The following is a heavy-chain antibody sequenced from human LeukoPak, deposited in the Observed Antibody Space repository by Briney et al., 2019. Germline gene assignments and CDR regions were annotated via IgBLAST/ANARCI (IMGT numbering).Heavy chain of an antibody. CDR3: ARDPFYYGSGSYQNYYFDY. J-gene: IGHJ4*02. V-gene: IGHV4-38-2*02. Sequence: SETLSLTCAVSGYSISGGYYWGWIRQPPGKGLEWIGSIYHSGSTYYNPSLKSRVTISVDTSKNQFSLKLSSVTAADTAVYYCARDPFYYGSGSYQNYYFDYWGQGTLVTVSS. CDR2: IYHSGST. D-gene: IGHD3-10*01. CDR1: GYSISGGYY.